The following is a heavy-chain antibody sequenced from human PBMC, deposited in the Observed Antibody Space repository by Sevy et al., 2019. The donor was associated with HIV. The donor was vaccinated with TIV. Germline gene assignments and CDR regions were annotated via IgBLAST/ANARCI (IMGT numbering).Heavy chain of an antibody. Sequence: GRSLRLSCAASGFTFSTYGMHWVRQAPGKGLEWVAFIRFDGTIQYYTDSVKGRLTISRDNSKNTLYLQMNSLRAEDTAVYFCAKVLHIVVVPAAIDYYYGMDVWGQGTTVTVSS. CDR1: GFTFSTYG. CDR2: IRFDGTIQ. J-gene: IGHJ6*02. V-gene: IGHV3-30*02. CDR3: AKVLHIVVVPAAIDYYYGMDV. D-gene: IGHD2-2*01.